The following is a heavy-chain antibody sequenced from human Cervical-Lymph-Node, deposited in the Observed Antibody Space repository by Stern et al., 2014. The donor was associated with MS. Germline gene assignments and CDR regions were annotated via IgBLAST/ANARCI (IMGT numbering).Heavy chain of an antibody. V-gene: IGHV4-61*03. Sequence: QVQLQESGPGLVKPSETLSLTCTVSGDSISRRSYYWSWIRQPPGKGLEWIGFIYSGGSTNYNPYLNSRVNLLHDSSENHISLQLNSVTAADSAVYYCARDGYSSPEYYLEYWGQGILVTVSS. CDR2: IYSGGST. CDR1: GDSISRRSYY. CDR3: ARDGYSSPEYYLEY. D-gene: IGHD2-15*01. J-gene: IGHJ4*02.